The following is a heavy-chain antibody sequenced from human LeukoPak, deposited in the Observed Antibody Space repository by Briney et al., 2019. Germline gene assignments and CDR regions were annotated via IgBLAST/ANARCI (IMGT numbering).Heavy chain of an antibody. CDR1: GYTFTGYY. CDR3: ARGGWGGGDYYYYYGMDV. Sequence: SCKASGYTFTGYYMHWVRQAPGKGLEWVSSISSSSSYIYYADSVKGRFTISRDNAKNSLYLQMNSLRAEDTAVYYCARGGWGGGDYYYYYGMDVWGQGTTVTVSS. J-gene: IGHJ6*02. D-gene: IGHD3-16*01. CDR2: ISSSSSYI. V-gene: IGHV3-21*01.